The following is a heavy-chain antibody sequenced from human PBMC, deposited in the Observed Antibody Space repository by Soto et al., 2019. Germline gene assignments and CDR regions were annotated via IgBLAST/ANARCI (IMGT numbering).Heavy chain of an antibody. J-gene: IGHJ4*02. Sequence: ASVKVSCKVSGYTLTELSMHWVLQAPGKGLEWMGGFDPEDGETIYAQKFQGRVTMTEDTSTDTAYMELSSLRSEDTAVYYCATGLYCTNGVCYKPPSFDYWGQGTLVTVS. CDR1: GYTLTELS. CDR2: FDPEDGET. D-gene: IGHD2-8*01. CDR3: ATGLYCTNGVCYKPPSFDY. V-gene: IGHV1-24*01.